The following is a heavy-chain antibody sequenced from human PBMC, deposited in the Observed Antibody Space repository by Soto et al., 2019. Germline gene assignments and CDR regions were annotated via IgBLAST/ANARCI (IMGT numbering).Heavy chain of an antibody. CDR3: ARGGTIESAHHLDH. D-gene: IGHD2-2*01. Sequence: QVQLVESGGGLVKPGGSLRLSCAASGFTFSGYNMSWIRQAPGKGLEWVSYITSSGSNTFDAESVKGRFTISRDNTMNLLYLQMNSLSAEDTAVYYCARGGTIESAHHLDHWGQGTLVTVSS. J-gene: IGHJ4*02. CDR2: ITSSGSNT. CDR1: GFTFSGYN. V-gene: IGHV3-11*01.